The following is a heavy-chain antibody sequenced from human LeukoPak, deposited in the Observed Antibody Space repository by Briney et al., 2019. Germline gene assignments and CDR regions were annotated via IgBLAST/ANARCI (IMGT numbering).Heavy chain of an antibody. V-gene: IGHV4-39*01. CDR3: ARPAMSNSYDSSGYFV. Sequence: SGILSLTCTVSGGSLSSSHYYWGWIRQPPGKGLEWIGSIYYSVSTYYNQSLKSRVTISVDTSKNQFSLQLTSVTAADTAVYYCARPAMSNSYDSSGYFVWGQGTLVTVSS. D-gene: IGHD3-22*01. CDR2: IYYSVST. J-gene: IGHJ4*02. CDR1: GGSLSSSHYY.